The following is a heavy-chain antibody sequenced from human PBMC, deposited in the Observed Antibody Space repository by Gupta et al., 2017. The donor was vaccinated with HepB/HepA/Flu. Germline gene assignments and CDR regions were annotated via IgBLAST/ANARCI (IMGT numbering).Heavy chain of an antibody. Sequence: QLQLQESGPGLVKPSETLSLTCTVSVGSISSSSYYWGWIRQPPGKGLEWIGSIYYSGSTYYNPSLKSRVTISVDTSKNQFSLKLSSVTAADTAVYYCAREDSSGWYDYWGQGTLVTVSS. CDR2: IYYSGST. J-gene: IGHJ4*02. D-gene: IGHD6-19*01. V-gene: IGHV4-39*02. CDR1: VGSISSSSYY. CDR3: AREDSSGWYDY.